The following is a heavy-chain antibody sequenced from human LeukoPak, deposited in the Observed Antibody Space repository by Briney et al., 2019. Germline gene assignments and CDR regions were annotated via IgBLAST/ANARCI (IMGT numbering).Heavy chain of an antibody. J-gene: IGHJ4*02. V-gene: IGHV4-34*01. CDR3: AIFDYGGNSDYFDY. CDR2: INHSGSN. Sequence: TSETLSLTCAVYGGSFSGYYWSWMRQPPGKGLEWIGEINHSGSNNYNPSLKSRVTISVDTSKNQFSLKLSSVTAADTAVYYCAIFDYGGNSDYFDYWGQGTLVTVSS. CDR1: GGSFSGYY. D-gene: IGHD4-23*01.